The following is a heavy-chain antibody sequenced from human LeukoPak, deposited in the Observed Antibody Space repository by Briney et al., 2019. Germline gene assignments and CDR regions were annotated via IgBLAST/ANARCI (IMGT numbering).Heavy chain of an antibody. D-gene: IGHD6-25*01. Sequence: PSETLSLTCAAYGGSFSGYYWSWIRQPPGKGLEWIGEINHSGSTNYNPSLKSRVTISVDTSKNQFSLKLSSVTAADTAVYYCARLDSSAFDYWGQGTLVTVSS. CDR1: GGSFSGYY. CDR3: ARLDSSAFDY. CDR2: INHSGST. J-gene: IGHJ4*02. V-gene: IGHV4-34*01.